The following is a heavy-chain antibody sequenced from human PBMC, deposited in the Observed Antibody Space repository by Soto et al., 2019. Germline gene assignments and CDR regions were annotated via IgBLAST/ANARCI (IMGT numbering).Heavy chain of an antibody. J-gene: IGHJ5*02. Sequence: PSETLSLTCTVSGGSISSSSYYWGWIRQPPGKGLEWIGSIYYSGSTYYNPSLKSRVTISVDTSKNQFSLKLSSVTAADTAVYYCARPCNSGYDSKLNNWXDPWGQGTLVTVSS. V-gene: IGHV4-39*01. CDR1: GGSISSSSYY. CDR2: IYYSGST. D-gene: IGHD5-12*01. CDR3: ARPCNSGYDSKLNNWXDP.